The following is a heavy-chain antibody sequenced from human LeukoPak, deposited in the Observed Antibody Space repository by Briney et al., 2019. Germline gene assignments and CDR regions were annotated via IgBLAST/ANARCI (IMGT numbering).Heavy chain of an antibody. J-gene: IGHJ3*02. CDR1: GFTFSSYA. CDR2: ISGSGGST. D-gene: IGHD4-11*01. Sequence: GGSLTLSCAASGFTFSSYALCWVGQAPAKGLARVTPISGSGGSTYYANSMKDPFTNSRYKTKNTLYVQMNSLRAADTAVCYCAKGNAFDIWGQGTMVTVSS. CDR3: AKGNAFDI. V-gene: IGHV3-23*01.